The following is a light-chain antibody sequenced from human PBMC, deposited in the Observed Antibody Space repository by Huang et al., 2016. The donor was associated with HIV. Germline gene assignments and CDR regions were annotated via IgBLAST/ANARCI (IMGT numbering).Light chain of an antibody. Sequence: DIQMTQSPSSLSASVGDRVIITCRASEGISSYLNWYQETAGEAPKLLISGASSLQSGVPSRFSGSGSETDFTLTISSLQPEEFATYYCQQSYIVPLTCGGGTKVEIK. J-gene: IGKJ4*01. V-gene: IGKV1-39*01. CDR2: GAS. CDR3: QQSYIVPLT. CDR1: EGISSY.